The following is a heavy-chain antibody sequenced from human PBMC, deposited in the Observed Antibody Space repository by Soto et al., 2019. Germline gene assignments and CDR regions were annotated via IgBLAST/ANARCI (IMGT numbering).Heavy chain of an antibody. J-gene: IGHJ6*03. CDR3: ARHQGIWFGELFRDNYYYYYMDV. CDR2: IYPGDSYT. Sequence: GESLKLSCKGSGYSFTSYWIGWVRQMPGKGLEWMGIIYPGDSYTRYSPPFQCQVTISADKFISTAYLLWSSLKASDTAMYYCARHQGIWFGELFRDNYYYYYMDVWGKGTTVTVSS. V-gene: IGHV5-51*01. D-gene: IGHD3-10*01. CDR1: GYSFTSYW.